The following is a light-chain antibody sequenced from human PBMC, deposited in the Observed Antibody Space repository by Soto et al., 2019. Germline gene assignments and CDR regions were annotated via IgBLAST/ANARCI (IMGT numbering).Light chain of an antibody. Sequence: EILVTQSPATLSVSPGERATLSCRASQSIGSNLAWYQHKPGQAPRLLIYGASTRATDIPARFSGSGSGTDFTLTISSLQSKDFAVYYCQQYNNWAPPITFGQGTRLEMK. CDR3: QQYNNWAPPIT. J-gene: IGKJ5*01. V-gene: IGKV3-15*01. CDR2: GAS. CDR1: QSIGSN.